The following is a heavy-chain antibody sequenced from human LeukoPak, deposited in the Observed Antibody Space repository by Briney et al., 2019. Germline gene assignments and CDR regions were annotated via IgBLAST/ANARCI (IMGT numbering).Heavy chain of an antibody. CDR1: GGSFSGYY. Sequence: SETLSLTCAVYGGSFSGYYWSWVRQPPGKGLEWIGEINHSGSTNYNPSLTSRVTISVDTSKNQSSLKLSSVTAADTAVYYCARGLSWGYYDPGRFDPWGQGTLVTVSS. CDR3: ARGLSWGYYDPGRFDP. V-gene: IGHV4-34*01. D-gene: IGHD3-22*01. CDR2: INHSGST. J-gene: IGHJ5*02.